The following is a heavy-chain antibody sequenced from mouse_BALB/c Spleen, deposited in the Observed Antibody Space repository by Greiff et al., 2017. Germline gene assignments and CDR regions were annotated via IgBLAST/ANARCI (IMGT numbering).Heavy chain of an antibody. V-gene: IGHV5-6-5*01. Sequence: EVKLMESGGGLVKPGGSLKLSCAASGFTFSSYAMSWVRQTPEKRLEWVASISSGGSTYYPDSVKGRFTISRDNARNILYLQMSSLKSEDTAMYYCARQGITASWFAYWGQGTLVTVSA. D-gene: IGHD2-4*01. CDR3: ARQGITASWFAY. J-gene: IGHJ3*01. CDR1: GFTFSSYA. CDR2: ISSGGST.